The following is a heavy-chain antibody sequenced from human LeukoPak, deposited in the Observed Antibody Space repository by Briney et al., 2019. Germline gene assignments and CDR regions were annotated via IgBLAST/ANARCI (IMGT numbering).Heavy chain of an antibody. D-gene: IGHD3-22*01. J-gene: IGHJ4*02. CDR2: ISAYNGNT. CDR3: ARGATMIVVVPPEYYFDY. V-gene: IGHV1-18*01. Sequence: ASVKVSCKASGYTFTSYGISWVRQAPGQGLEWMGWISAYNGNTNYAQKLQGRVTMTTDTSTSTAYMELRSLRSDDTAVYYCARGATMIVVVPPEYYFDYWGQGTLVTVSS. CDR1: GYTFTSYG.